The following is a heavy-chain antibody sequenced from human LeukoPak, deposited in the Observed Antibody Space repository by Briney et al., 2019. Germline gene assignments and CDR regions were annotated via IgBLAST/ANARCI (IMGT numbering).Heavy chain of an antibody. D-gene: IGHD3-22*01. CDR2: MNPNSGNT. CDR1: GYTFTSYD. J-gene: IGHJ4*02. CDR3: ARAKFYYYDRRVFDY. Sequence: ASVKVSCKASGYTFTSYDINWVRQATGQGLEWMGWMNPNSGNTGYAQKFQGRVTITRNTSISTAYMELSSLRSGDTAVYYCARAKFYYYDRRVFDYWGQGTLVTVSS. V-gene: IGHV1-8*03.